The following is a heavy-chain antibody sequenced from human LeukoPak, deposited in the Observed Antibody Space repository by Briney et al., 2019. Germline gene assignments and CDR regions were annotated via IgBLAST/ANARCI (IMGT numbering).Heavy chain of an antibody. CDR3: AATLTVTAGSSYYGMDV. D-gene: IGHD4-17*01. J-gene: IGHJ6*02. V-gene: IGHV1-58*01. CDR2: IVVGSGNI. Sequence: GASVKVSCKASGFTFATSAVQWVRQARGQRLEWIGWIVVGSGNINYAQKFQERVTITRDMSTSTAYMELSSLRSGDTAVYYCAATLTVTAGSSYYGMDVWGQGTTVIVSS. CDR1: GFTFATSA.